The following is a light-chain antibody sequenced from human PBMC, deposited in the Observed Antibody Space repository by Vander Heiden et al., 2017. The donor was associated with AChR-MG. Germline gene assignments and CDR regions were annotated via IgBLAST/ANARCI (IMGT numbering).Light chain of an antibody. J-gene: IGKJ1*01. V-gene: IGKV1-39*01. CDR2: AAS. CDR1: QNIYNY. Sequence: DIQMTQSPSSLSASVGDRVTITCRASQNIYNYLHWYQQKPGKAPKLLIYAASSLQSGVPSRFSGSGSGTDFTLTVSSLQPEDFATYYCQQSYIDPRTFGQGTKVEIK. CDR3: QQSYIDPRT.